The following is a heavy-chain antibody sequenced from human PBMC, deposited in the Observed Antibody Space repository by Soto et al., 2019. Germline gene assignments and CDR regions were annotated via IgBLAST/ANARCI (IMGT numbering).Heavy chain of an antibody. CDR1: DGSLSSGGYY. J-gene: IGHJ4*01. V-gene: IGHV4-31*03. CDR2: IHGGGST. Sequence: SLTCSVSDGSLSSGGYYWSWIRQPPGKGLEWIGFIHGGGSTLYSPSLKSRLTISIGTSERQFSLKLSSVTAADTAVYYCVRGKDKDDSSFWFYWSQGTPVTVSS. CDR3: VRGKDKDDSSFWFY. D-gene: IGHD6-13*01.